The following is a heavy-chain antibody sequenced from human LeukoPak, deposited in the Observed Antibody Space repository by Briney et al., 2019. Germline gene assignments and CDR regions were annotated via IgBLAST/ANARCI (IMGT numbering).Heavy chain of an antibody. D-gene: IGHD1-26*01. J-gene: IGHJ4*02. Sequence: ASVKVSCKASGYTFTSYGISWVRQAPGQGLEWMGWISAYNGNTNYAQKLQGRVTMTTDTSTSTAYMELRSLRSDDTAVYYCARVSLYSGSYGPPGYWGQGTLVTVSS. CDR3: ARVSLYSGSYGPPGY. CDR2: ISAYNGNT. CDR1: GYTFTSYG. V-gene: IGHV1-18*01.